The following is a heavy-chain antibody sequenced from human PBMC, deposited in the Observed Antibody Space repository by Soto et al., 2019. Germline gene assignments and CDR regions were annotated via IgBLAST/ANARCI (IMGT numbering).Heavy chain of an antibody. CDR3: AKISSGSFYYYAMDV. CDR1: GGTFNSYT. D-gene: IGHD3-10*01. CDR2: FIPVSGSA. V-gene: IGHV1-69*06. Sequence: SVKVSCKASGGTFNSYTINWVRQAPGQGLQWMGGFIPVSGSANYAQKFQGRVTISADKSTKTAYMELSSLRSEDTAVYFCAKISSGSFYYYAMDVWGQGTTVTVSS. J-gene: IGHJ6*02.